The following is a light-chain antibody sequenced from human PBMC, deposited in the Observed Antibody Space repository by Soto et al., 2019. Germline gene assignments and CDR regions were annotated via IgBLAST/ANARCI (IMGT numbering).Light chain of an antibody. CDR3: QSYDSTSVV. CDR2: EDD. Sequence: LTQPPSVSGAPGQRVTISCTGSSSNIGAGYDVHWYQQRPGSVPTTLIYEDDQRPSGVPDRFSCSIDSSSNSASLIISGLKTEDEADYYCQSYDSTSVVFGEGTKLTVL. V-gene: IGLV6-57*02. CDR1: SSNIGAGYD. J-gene: IGLJ2*01.